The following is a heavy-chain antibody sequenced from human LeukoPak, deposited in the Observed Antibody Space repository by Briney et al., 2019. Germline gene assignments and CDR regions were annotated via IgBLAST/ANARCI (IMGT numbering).Heavy chain of an antibody. J-gene: IGHJ4*02. V-gene: IGHV4-59*01. D-gene: IGHD3-3*01. Sequence: SETLSLTCTGSGGSISSYYWSWIRQPPGKGLEWIGYISYSGSTNYNPSLKSRVTISVDTSKKQFSLKLSSVTAADTAVYYCARASGLLRFLEWLPAYFDYWGQGTLVTVSS. CDR1: GGSISSYY. CDR2: ISYSGST. CDR3: ARASGLLRFLEWLPAYFDY.